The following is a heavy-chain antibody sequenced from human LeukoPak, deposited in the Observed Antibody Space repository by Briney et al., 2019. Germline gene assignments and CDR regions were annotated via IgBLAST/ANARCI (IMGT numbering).Heavy chain of an antibody. CDR3: ARFPPVGATNYYYYMDV. CDR1: GGSISSYY. J-gene: IGHJ6*03. CDR2: IYYSGST. Sequence: PSETLSLTCTVSGGSISSYYWSWIRQPPGKGLEWIGYIYYSGSTNYNPSLKSRVTISVDTSKNQFSLKLSSVTAADTAVYYCARFPPVGATNYYYYMDVWGKGTTVTVSS. V-gene: IGHV4-59*01. D-gene: IGHD1-26*01.